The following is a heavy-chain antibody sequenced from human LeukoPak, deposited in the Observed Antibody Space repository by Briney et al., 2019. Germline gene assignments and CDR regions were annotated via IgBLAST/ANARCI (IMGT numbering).Heavy chain of an antibody. CDR1: GFTFSSYG. J-gene: IGHJ6*02. V-gene: IGHV3-30-3*01. CDR2: ISYDGSNK. Sequence: GGSLRLSCAASGFTFSSYGMPWVRQAPGKGPEWVAVISYDGSNKYYADSVKGRFTVSRDNSKNTLYLQMNSLRAEDTAVYYCARGTYYGSGTATPGLYGMDVWGQGTTVTVSS. CDR3: ARGTYYGSGTATPGLYGMDV. D-gene: IGHD3-10*01.